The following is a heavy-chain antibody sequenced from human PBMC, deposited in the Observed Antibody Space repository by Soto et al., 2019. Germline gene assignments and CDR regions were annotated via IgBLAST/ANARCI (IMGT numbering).Heavy chain of an antibody. D-gene: IGHD3-22*01. Sequence: EVQLVESGGGLVQLGGSLRLSCAASGFPFSSYWMHWVRQVPGKGLMWVSRIKSDGSGTYYADSVQGRFIMSRDNAQDKLYLQMNSLRVEDTAVYYCVRGDGDYHDGNGYLGRHWGQGTLVTVSS. V-gene: IGHV3-74*01. J-gene: IGHJ4*02. CDR3: VRGDGDYHDGNGYLGRH. CDR1: GFPFSSYW. CDR2: IKSDGSGT.